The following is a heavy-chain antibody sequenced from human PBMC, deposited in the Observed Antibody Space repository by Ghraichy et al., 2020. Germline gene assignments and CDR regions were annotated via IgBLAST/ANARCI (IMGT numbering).Heavy chain of an antibody. CDR2: IYYSGST. CDR3: ASFSCSSTSCRLRAFDI. V-gene: IGHV4-59*01. CDR1: GGSISSYY. J-gene: IGHJ3*02. D-gene: IGHD2-2*01. Sequence: SCTVSGGSISSYYWSWIRQPPGKGLEWIGYIYYSGSTNYNPSLKSRVTISVDTSKNQFSLKLSSVTAADTAVYYCASFSCSSTSCRLRAFDIWGQGTMVTVSS.